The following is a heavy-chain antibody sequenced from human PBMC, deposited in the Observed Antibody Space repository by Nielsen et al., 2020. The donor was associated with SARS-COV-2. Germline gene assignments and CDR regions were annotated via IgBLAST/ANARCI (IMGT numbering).Heavy chain of an antibody. J-gene: IGHJ6*02. Sequence: SVKVSCKASGGTFSSYAISWVRQAPGQGLEWMGGIIPIFGTANYAQKFQGRVTMTRNTSISTAYMELSSLRSEDTAVYYCARGKLTATVFNYYYGMDVWGRGTTVTVSS. D-gene: IGHD5-18*01. CDR2: IIPIFGTA. V-gene: IGHV1-69*05. CDR3: ARGKLTATVFNYYYGMDV. CDR1: GGTFSSYA.